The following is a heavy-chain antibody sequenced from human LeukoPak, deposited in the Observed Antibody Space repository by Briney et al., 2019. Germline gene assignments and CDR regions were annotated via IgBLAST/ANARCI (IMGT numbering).Heavy chain of an antibody. Sequence: ASVKVSCKASGYTFTGYYMHWVRQTPGQGLEWMGWINPNSGATNYAQRFQGRVTMTRDTSISTAYMELSRLRSDDTAVYYCARDNYSSSWLEYWGQGTLDTVSS. CDR1: GYTFTGYY. V-gene: IGHV1-2*02. CDR2: INPNSGAT. D-gene: IGHD6-13*01. CDR3: ARDNYSSSWLEY. J-gene: IGHJ4*02.